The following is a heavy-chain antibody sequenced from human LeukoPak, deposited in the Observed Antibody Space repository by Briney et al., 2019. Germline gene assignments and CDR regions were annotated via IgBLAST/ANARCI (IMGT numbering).Heavy chain of an antibody. J-gene: IGHJ6*03. CDR1: GFTFSSCG. V-gene: IGHV3-30*02. CDR3: AKGDGYYYYYMDV. Sequence: GGSLRLSCAASGFTFSSCGMHWVRQAPGKGLEWVAFIRYDGSNKYYADSVKGRFTISRDNSKNTLYLQMNSLRAEDTAVYYCAKGDGYYYYYMDVWGKGTTVTVSS. CDR2: IRYDGSNK.